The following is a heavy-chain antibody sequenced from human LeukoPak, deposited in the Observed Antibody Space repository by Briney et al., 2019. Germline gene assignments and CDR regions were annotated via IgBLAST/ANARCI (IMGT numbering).Heavy chain of an antibody. D-gene: IGHD6-6*01. J-gene: IGHJ4*02. CDR3: ARDSIAARPGFDY. V-gene: IGHV1-2*02. Sequence: GASVKVSCKASGYTFSDFYIHWVRQAPGQGLEYVGWITPKSGDTYSPQRFQGRVTMTRDASISTAYMELSRLRSDDTAVYYCARDSIAARPGFDYWGQGTLVTVSS. CDR1: GYTFSDFY. CDR2: ITPKSGDT.